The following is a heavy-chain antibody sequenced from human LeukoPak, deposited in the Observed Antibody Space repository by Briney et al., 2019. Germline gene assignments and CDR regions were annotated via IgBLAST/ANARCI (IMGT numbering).Heavy chain of an antibody. CDR3: ASPPVDTAMVIDAFDI. D-gene: IGHD5-18*01. V-gene: IGHV3-53*01. CDR1: GFTVSSNY. Sequence: GGSLRLSCAVSGFTVSSNYMSWVRQAPGKGLEWVSVLYSGGNTYYADSVKGRFTISRDNSKNTLYLQMNSLRAEDTAVYYCASPPVDTAMVIDAFDIWGQGTMVTVSS. CDR2: LYSGGNT. J-gene: IGHJ3*02.